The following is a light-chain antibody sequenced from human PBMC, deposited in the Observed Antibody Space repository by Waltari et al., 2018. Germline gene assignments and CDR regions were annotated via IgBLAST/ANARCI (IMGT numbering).Light chain of an antibody. Sequence: EKVMTQSPATLSVSLGERATLSCRASQNVNNNLAWYRQKPGQAPRLLIYDASTRATDIPARFSGGGSGTEFTLSISSLQSEDFAVYYCQQYDNWPLTFGQGTKLEIK. CDR3: QQYDNWPLT. V-gene: IGKV3-15*01. CDR2: DAS. J-gene: IGKJ2*01. CDR1: QNVNNN.